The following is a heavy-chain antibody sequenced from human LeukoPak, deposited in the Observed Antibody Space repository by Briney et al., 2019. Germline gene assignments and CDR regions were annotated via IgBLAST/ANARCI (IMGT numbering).Heavy chain of an antibody. J-gene: IGHJ4*02. CDR3: ARGSTTVPHYFDY. V-gene: IGHV4-59*12. D-gene: IGHD4-17*01. CDR1: GGSISTYY. Sequence: PSETLSLTCTVSGGSISTYYWAWIRQPPGKGLEWIGYIYYSGSTNYNPSLKSRVTISVDTSRNQFSLMLTSVTAADTAVYYCARGSTTVPHYFDYWGQGTLVTVSS. CDR2: IYYSGST.